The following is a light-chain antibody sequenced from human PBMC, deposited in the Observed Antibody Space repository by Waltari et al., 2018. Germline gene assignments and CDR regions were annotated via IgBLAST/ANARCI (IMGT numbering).Light chain of an antibody. CDR2: KAS. CDR1: QSISSW. CDR3: QQYDSYSLT. V-gene: IGKV1-5*03. J-gene: IGKJ1*01. Sequence: DIQMTQPPSTLPASVGDRVTITCRASQSISSWLAWYQQKPGKAPTPLIYKASTLESGVPSRFSGSGSGTEFTLTISSLQPDDFATYYCQQYDSYSLTFGQGTKVEIK.